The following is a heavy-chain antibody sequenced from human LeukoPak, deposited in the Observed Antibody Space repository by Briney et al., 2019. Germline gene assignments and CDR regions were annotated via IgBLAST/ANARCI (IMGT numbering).Heavy chain of an antibody. CDR3: ARGRGSSWYYFDS. J-gene: IGHJ4*02. CDR2: IYYSGST. V-gene: IGHV4-30-4*08. Sequence: QVQLQESGPGLVKPSQTLSLPCTVSGGSISSGDYYWSWIRQPPGQGLEWIGYIYYSGSTYYNPSLKSRVTISVDTSKNQFSLNLSSVTAADTAVYYCARGRGSSWYYFDSWGQGTLVTVSS. CDR1: GGSISSGDYY. D-gene: IGHD6-13*01.